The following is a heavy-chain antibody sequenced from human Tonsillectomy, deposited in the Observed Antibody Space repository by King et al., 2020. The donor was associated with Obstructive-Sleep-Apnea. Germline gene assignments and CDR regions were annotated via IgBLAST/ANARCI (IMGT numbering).Heavy chain of an antibody. CDR1: DGSISNYY. V-gene: IGHV4-59*01. CDR2: IYYSGST. D-gene: IGHD6-19*01. CDR3: ARGVPRSKLESGWAPFDI. Sequence: QLQESGPGLVKPSETLSLTCTVSDGSISNYYWTWIRQPPGKGLEWIGYIYYSGSTNCNPSLKSRVTASVDTSKNQLSLNLTSVTAADTAVYYCARGVPRSKLESGWAPFDIWGQGTMVTVSS. J-gene: IGHJ3*02.